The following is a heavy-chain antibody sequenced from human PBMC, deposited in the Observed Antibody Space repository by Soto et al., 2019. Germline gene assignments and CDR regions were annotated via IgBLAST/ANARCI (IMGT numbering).Heavy chain of an antibody. CDR2: ISHSGET. CDR1: GGSCSGNY. Sequence: SETLSLTCAVYGGSCSGNYWTWIRQSPGKGLEWIGQISHSGETKYNSSLRSRVTISIDTAKSQFSLRLTSVTAADSALYYCARGCTGSTMQFLIVSGHHYFFDSWGQGTLVTVSS. D-gene: IGHD2-15*01. CDR3: ARGCTGSTMQFLIVSGHHYFFDS. J-gene: IGHJ4*02. V-gene: IGHV4-34*01.